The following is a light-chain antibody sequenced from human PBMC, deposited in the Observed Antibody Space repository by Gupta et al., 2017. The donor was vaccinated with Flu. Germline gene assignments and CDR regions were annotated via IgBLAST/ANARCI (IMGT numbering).Light chain of an antibody. V-gene: IGKV3-20*01. CDR1: QSVSSSY. CDR3: QQDGSSPTWT. CDR2: GAS. J-gene: IGKJ1*01. Sequence: IVFTQSPGTLSLSPGERATLSCRARQSVSSSYLAWYQQKPGQAPRLLIYGASSRATGIPDRFSGSGYGTDVTLTISRREPEDFAVYYCQQDGSSPTWTFGQGTKVEIK.